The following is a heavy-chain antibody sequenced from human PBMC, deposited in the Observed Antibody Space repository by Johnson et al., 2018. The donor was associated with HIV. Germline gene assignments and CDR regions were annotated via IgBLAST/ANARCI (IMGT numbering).Heavy chain of an antibody. V-gene: IGHV3-30-3*01. CDR2: ISYDGSNK. Sequence: QMLLVESGGGLVQPGGSLRLSCAASGFTFSSYAMHWVRQAPGKGLEWVAVISYDGSNKYYADSVKGRFTISRDNSKNTLFLQMNSLRAGDTAVYYCARAYGIAAAGTSGAFDIWGQGTMVTVSS. CDR3: ARAYGIAAAGTSGAFDI. CDR1: GFTFSSYA. J-gene: IGHJ3*02. D-gene: IGHD6-13*01.